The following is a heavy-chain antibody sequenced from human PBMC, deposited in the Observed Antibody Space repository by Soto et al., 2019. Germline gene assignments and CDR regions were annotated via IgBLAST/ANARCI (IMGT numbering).Heavy chain of an antibody. Sequence: SVKVPCKASGGTFSSYAINWVRQAPGQGLEWLGKIIPIFATASYAQNFQGRVTLTADESTSTAYMELSRLRSEDTAVYYCARGSYYDSSGYYWGFDYWGQGTLVTVS. J-gene: IGHJ4*01. V-gene: IGHV1-69*13. CDR1: GGTFSSYA. D-gene: IGHD3-22*01. CDR3: ARGSYYDSSGYYWGFDY. CDR2: IIPIFATA.